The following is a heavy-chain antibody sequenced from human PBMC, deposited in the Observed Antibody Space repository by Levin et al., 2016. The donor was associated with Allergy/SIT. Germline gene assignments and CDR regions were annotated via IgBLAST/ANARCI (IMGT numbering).Heavy chain of an antibody. D-gene: IGHD1-26*01. CDR2: IYPGDSDT. J-gene: IGHJ6*02. CDR1: GYSFTSYW. V-gene: IGHV5-51*01. CDR3: ARGGELLDEYYYYYYGMDV. Sequence: KVSCKGSGYSFTSYWIGWVRQMPGKGLEWMGIIYPGDSDTRYSPSFQGQVTISADKSISTAYLQWSSLKASDTAMYYCARGGELLDEYYYYYYGMDVWGQGTTVTVSS.